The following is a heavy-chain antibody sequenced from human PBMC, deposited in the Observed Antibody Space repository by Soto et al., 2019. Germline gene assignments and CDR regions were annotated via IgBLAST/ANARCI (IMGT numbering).Heavy chain of an antibody. CDR1: GYSFTSYW. J-gene: IGHJ4*02. V-gene: IGHV5-51*01. CDR3: ARLRPDSSGYYYFDY. D-gene: IGHD3-22*01. Sequence: GASLKISCKGSGYSFTSYWIGWVRQMPGKGLEWMGIIYPGDSDTRYSPSFQGQVTISADKSISTAYLQWSSLKASDTAMYYCARLRPDSSGYYYFDYWGQGTLVTVSS. CDR2: IYPGDSDT.